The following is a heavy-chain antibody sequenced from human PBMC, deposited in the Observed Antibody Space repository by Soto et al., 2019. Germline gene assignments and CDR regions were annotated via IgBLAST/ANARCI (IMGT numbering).Heavy chain of an antibody. CDR2: VHYTGNT. V-gene: IGHV4-30-4*01. D-gene: IGHD2-15*01. J-gene: IGHJ6*02. CDR1: GGSISSGDYY. CDR3: ARDHCRGGSCDYGMDV. Sequence: PSETLSLTCTVSGGSISSGDYYWSWIRQSPGKGLEWIGCVHYTGNTYHNPSLKSRVAISVDTSKKQFSLKLRSVTAADTAVYYCARDHCRGGSCDYGMDVWGQGTTVTVSS.